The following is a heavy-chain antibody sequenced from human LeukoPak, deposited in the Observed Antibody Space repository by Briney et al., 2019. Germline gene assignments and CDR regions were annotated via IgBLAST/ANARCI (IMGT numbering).Heavy chain of an antibody. Sequence: SETLSLTCAVYGGSFSGYYWSWIRQPPGKGLEWIGEVNHSGSSNYNPSLKSRVTISVDTSKNQFSLKLSSVTAADTAVYYCARAPGYSSSSGGLDPWGQGTLVTVSS. CDR1: GGSFSGYY. D-gene: IGHD6-6*01. V-gene: IGHV4-34*01. CDR2: VNHSGSS. CDR3: ARAPGYSSSSGGLDP. J-gene: IGHJ5*02.